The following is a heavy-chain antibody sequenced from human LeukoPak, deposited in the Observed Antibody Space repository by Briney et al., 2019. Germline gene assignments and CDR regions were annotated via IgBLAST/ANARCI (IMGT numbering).Heavy chain of an antibody. CDR2: MNPNSGNT. J-gene: IGHJ4*02. V-gene: IGHV1-8*01. D-gene: IGHD3-22*01. Sequence: ASVKVSCKASGYTFTSYDINWVRQATGQGLEWMGWMNPNSGNTGYAQKFQGRVTMTRNTSISTAYMELSSQRSEDTAVYYCARFGAAYYYDSSVFDYWGQGTLVTVSS. CDR3: ARFGAAYYYDSSVFDY. CDR1: GYTFTSYD.